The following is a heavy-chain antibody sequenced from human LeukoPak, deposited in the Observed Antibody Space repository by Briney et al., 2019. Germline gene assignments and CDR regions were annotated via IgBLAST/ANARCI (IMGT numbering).Heavy chain of an antibody. D-gene: IGHD6-13*01. CDR2: INHSGST. V-gene: IGHV4-34*01. Sequence: GSLRLSCAASGFTFSNAWMSWIRQPPGKGLEWIGEINHSGSTNYNPSLKSRVTISVDTSKNQFSLKLSSVTAADTAVYYCARGPPQLVSGVYYYYGMDVWGQGTTVTVSS. CDR3: ARGPPQLVSGVYYYYGMDV. J-gene: IGHJ6*02. CDR1: GFTFSNAW.